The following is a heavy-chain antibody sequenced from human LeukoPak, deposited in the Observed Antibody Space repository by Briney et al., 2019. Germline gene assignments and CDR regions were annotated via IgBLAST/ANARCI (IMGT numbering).Heavy chain of an antibody. CDR3: ARVGQAGYVGSPLDY. D-gene: IGHD5-12*01. Sequence: PGGSLRLSCAASGFTFSSYWMHWVRQAPGKGLMWVSRINSDGSSTSYADSVKGRFTISRDNAKNTLYLQMNSLSAEETAVFYCARVGQAGYVGSPLDYRGQGTLVTVSS. CDR1: GFTFSSYW. CDR2: INSDGSST. V-gene: IGHV3-74*01. J-gene: IGHJ4*02.